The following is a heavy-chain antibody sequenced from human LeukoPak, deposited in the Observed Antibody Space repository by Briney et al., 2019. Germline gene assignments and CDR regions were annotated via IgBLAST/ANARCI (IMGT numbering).Heavy chain of an antibody. J-gene: IGHJ4*02. V-gene: IGHV3-15*01. D-gene: IGHD6-13*01. CDR1: GFTFSSAW. CDR3: AKDFGIAAAGTDY. CDR2: VKNKNDGGTT. Sequence: GGSRRLSWAASGFTFSSAWRGWVGQPPGKGREGVGRVKNKNDGGTTDYAAPVKGRFTISRDNSKNTLYLQMNSLRAEDTAVYYCAKDFGIAAAGTDYWGQGTLVTVSS.